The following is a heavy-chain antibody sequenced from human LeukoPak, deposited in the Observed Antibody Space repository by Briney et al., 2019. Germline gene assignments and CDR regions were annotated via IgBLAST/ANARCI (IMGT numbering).Heavy chain of an antibody. Sequence: PSGTLSLTCAVSGGSISSSNWWSWVRQPPGKGLEWIGEIYHSGSTNYNPSLESRVTISVDTSKNQFSLKLSSVTASDTAVYYCARLPYSSGWYVYWGQGILVTVSS. CDR2: IYHSGST. CDR3: ARLPYSSGWYVY. J-gene: IGHJ4*02. V-gene: IGHV4-4*02. D-gene: IGHD6-19*01. CDR1: GGSISSSNW.